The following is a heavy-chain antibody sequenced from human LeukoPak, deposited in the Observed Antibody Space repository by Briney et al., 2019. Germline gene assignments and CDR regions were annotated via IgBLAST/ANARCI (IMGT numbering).Heavy chain of an antibody. V-gene: IGHV4-4*07. Sequence: PSETLSLTCTVSGGSISSYYWSWIRQPAGKGLEWIGRIYTSGSTNYTPSLKSRVTMSVDTSKHQSSMKLSSVTAAATAVYYCARVGGYSSSEYYFDYWGQGTLVTVSS. D-gene: IGHD6-6*01. CDR3: ARVGGYSSSEYYFDY. CDR1: GGSISSYY. J-gene: IGHJ4*02. CDR2: IYTSGST.